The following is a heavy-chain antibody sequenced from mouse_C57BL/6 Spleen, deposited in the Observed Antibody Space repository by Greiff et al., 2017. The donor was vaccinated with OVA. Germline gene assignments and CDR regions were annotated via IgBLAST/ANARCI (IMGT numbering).Heavy chain of an antibody. Sequence: QVQLQQSGAELVRPGASVTLSCKASGYTFTDYYMHWVKQTPVHGLEWIGAIDPETGGTAYNQKFKGKAILTADKSSSTAYMELRSLTSEDSAVYYCTRGYYGYYFDYWGQGTTLTVSS. CDR1: GYTFTDYY. V-gene: IGHV1-15*01. CDR2: IDPETGGT. J-gene: IGHJ2*01. CDR3: TRGYYGYYFDY. D-gene: IGHD1-1*01.